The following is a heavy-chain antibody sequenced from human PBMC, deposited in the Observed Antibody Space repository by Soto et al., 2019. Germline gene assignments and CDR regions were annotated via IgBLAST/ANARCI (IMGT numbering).Heavy chain of an antibody. V-gene: IGHV1-69*01. CDR1: GGTFSDLA. CDR3: ASERVAEMATGGYFDN. CDR2: IVPLFGTP. J-gene: IGHJ4*02. Sequence: QVHLVQSGAEVKKAGFSVKVSCKTSGGTFSDLAFSWVRQAPRQGLEWMGGIVPLFGTPTYAQNFQGRVIITADESSSTVYMELRSLTSEDTAVYYCASERVAEMATGGYFDNWGQGTLVTVSS. D-gene: IGHD5-12*01.